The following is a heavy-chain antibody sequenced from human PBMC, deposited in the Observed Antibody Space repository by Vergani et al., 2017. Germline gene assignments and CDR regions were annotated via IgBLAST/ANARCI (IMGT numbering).Heavy chain of an antibody. D-gene: IGHD3-22*01. Sequence: EVQLLESGGGLVQPGGSLRLSCAASGFTFSSYAMSWVRQAPGKGLEWVSAISGSGGSTYYADSVKGRFTISRDNSKNSLYLQMNSLSAEDTAVYYCAKDPWYYDSSGYYVEWFDPWGQGTLVTVSS. V-gene: IGHV3-23*01. J-gene: IGHJ5*02. CDR3: AKDPWYYDSSGYYVEWFDP. CDR2: ISGSGGST. CDR1: GFTFSSYA.